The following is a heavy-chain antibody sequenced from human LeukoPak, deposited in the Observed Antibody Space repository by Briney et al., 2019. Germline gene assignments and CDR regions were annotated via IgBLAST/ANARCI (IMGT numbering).Heavy chain of an antibody. CDR1: GYTFTSYD. CDR2: MNPNSGNT. V-gene: IGHV1-8*01. CDR3: ARGRLWSNNWFDP. Sequence: ASVKVSRKASGYTFTSYDINWVRQATGQGLEWMGWMNPNSGNTGYAQKFQGRVTMTRNTSISTAYMELSSLRSEDTAVYYCARGRLWSNNWFDPWGQGTLVTVSS. D-gene: IGHD2-21*01. J-gene: IGHJ5*02.